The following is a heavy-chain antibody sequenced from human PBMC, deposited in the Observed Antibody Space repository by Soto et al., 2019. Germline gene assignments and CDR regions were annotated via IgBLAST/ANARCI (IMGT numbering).Heavy chain of an antibody. J-gene: IGHJ6*02. CDR2: LYYTGST. V-gene: IGHV4-59*01. CDR1: GGSISYFY. CDR3: ARGGGYDFRSSQAPPIDV. D-gene: IGHD3-3*01. Sequence: SETLSLTCNVSGGSISYFYWSWIRQSPGKRLEWIGYLYYTGSTNYNPALKSRVTISLDTSKNQFSLKVRSVTAADTAVYYCARGGGYDFRSSQAPPIDVWGQGTTVTV.